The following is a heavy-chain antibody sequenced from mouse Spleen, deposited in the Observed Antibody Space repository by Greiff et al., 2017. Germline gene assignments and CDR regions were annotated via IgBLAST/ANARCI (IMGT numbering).Heavy chain of an antibody. V-gene: IGHV1-4*01. CDR3: ARSGHYYDGPWFAY. D-gene: IGHD1-2*01. CDR2: INPSSGYT. J-gene: IGHJ3*01. Sequence: QVQLKESGAELARPGASVKMSCKASGYTFTSYTMHWVKQRPGQGLEWIGYINPSSGYTKYNQKFKDKATLTADKSSSTAYMQLSSLTSEDSAVYYCARSGHYYDGPWFAYWGQGTLVTVSA. CDR1: GYTFTSYT.